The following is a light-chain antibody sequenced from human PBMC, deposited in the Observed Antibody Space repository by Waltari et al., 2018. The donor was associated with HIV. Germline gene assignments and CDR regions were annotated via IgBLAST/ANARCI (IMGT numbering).Light chain of an antibody. J-gene: IGKJ1*01. CDR1: QSLSSN. CDR2: GAS. Sequence: EVVMEQSPATLSVSPGERATLSCRASQSLSSNLAWYHQRPGQAPRPLIYGASTRATGIPARFSGGGSWTEFTLTISSLQSEDFGVYYCQQYNNWPRTFGQGTKVEIQ. V-gene: IGKV3-15*01. CDR3: QQYNNWPRT.